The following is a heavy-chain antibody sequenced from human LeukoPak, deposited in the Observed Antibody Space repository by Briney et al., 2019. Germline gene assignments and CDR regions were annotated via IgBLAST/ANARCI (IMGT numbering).Heavy chain of an antibody. J-gene: IGHJ3*02. D-gene: IGHD1-26*01. CDR2: ISSSGSTI. CDR1: GFTFSSYA. CDR3: ARVGWELLHGAFDI. V-gene: IGHV3-48*03. Sequence: PGGSLRLSCAASGFTFSSYAMGWVRQTPGKGLEWVSYISSSGSTIYYADSVKGRFTISRDNAKNSLYLQMNSLRAEDTAVYYCARVGWELLHGAFDIWGQGTMVTVSS.